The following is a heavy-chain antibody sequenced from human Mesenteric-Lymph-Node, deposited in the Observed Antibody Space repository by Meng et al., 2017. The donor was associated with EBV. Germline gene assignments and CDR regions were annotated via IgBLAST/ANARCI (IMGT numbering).Heavy chain of an antibody. J-gene: IGHJ4*02. CDR3: ATERGGGDYIPDY. CDR2: IWYDGSNK. V-gene: IGHV3-33*01. CDR1: GFTFGSLG. D-gene: IGHD4-17*01. Sequence: QVQLVESGGGVVQPGGSLRLSCAASGFTFGSLGMHWVRQAPGKGLEWVAVIWYDGSNKYYVDSVKGRFTISRDLSKNTLYLQMNFLRAEDTAVYYCATERGGGDYIPDYWGQGTLVTVS.